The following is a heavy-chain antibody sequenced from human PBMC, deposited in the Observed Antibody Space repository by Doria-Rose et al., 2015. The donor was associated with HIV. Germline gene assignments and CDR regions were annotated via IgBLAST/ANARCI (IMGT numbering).Heavy chain of an antibody. Sequence: QQWDAGLLKPSETLSLTCAVYGGSFRGYYWNWIRQPPGKGLEWIGEINHSGSPNYNPSLKSRVTMSVDTPRKQFSLKLNSVTAADTAVYYCARAGPEYYFDSWGQGTLVTVSS. J-gene: IGHJ4*02. V-gene: IGHV4-34*01. CDR2: INHSGSP. CDR3: ARAGPEYYFDS. CDR1: GGSFRGYY.